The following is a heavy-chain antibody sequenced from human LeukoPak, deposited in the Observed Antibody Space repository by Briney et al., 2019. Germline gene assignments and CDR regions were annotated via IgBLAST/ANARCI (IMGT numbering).Heavy chain of an antibody. D-gene: IGHD2-2*01. CDR2: INHSGST. J-gene: IGHJ4*02. Sequence: SGTLSLTCAVYGGSLSGYYWSWIRQPPAKGLEWIGEINHSGSTNYNPSLKSRVTISVDTSKNQFSLKLSTVTAADTAVYYCARDVSNYADYWGQGTLVTVSS. CDR1: GGSLSGYY. CDR3: ARDVSNYADY. V-gene: IGHV4-34*01.